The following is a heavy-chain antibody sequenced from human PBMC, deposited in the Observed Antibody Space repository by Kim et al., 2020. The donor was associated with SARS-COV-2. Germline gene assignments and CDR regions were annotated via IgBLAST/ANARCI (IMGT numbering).Heavy chain of an antibody. J-gene: IGHJ4*02. V-gene: IGHV1-2*02. CDR3: ARELRAYDFWSGYYPIFDY. D-gene: IGHD3-3*01. CDR1: GYTFTGYY. Sequence: ASVKVSCKASGYTFTGYYMHWVRQSPGQGLEWMGWINPNSGGTNYAQKFRVRVTMTRDTSSSTAYMELSRLRSDDTAVYYCARELRAYDFWSGYYPIFDYWGQGTLVTVSS. CDR2: INPNSGGT.